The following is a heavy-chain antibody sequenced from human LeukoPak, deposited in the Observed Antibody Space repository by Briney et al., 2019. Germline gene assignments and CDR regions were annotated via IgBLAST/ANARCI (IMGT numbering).Heavy chain of an antibody. D-gene: IGHD6-19*01. CDR2: ITSDGSST. V-gene: IGHV3-74*01. Sequence: GGSLRLSCAASGFTFSSYWMHWVRQAPGKGLVWVSRITSDGSSTSYAGSVKGRFTISRDNAKNTLYLQMNSLRAEDTAVYYCVRDPSIAVAGTLNWFDPWGQGTLVTVSS. J-gene: IGHJ5*02. CDR3: VRDPSIAVAGTLNWFDP. CDR1: GFTFSSYW.